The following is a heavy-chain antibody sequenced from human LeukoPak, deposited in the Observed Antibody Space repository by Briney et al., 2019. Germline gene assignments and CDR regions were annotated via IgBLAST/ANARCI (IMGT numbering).Heavy chain of an antibody. J-gene: IGHJ3*02. D-gene: IGHD1-7*01. Sequence: ASVKVSCKASGGTFSSYAISWVRQAPGQGLEWMGGIIPIFGTANYAQKFQGRVTITADESTSTAYMELSSLRSEDTAVYYCAREGITGTTSGAFDIWGQGTMVTVSS. CDR1: GGTFSSYA. CDR2: IIPIFGTA. CDR3: AREGITGTTSGAFDI. V-gene: IGHV1-69*13.